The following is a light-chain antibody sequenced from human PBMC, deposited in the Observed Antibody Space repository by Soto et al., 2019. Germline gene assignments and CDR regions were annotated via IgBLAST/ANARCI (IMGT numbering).Light chain of an antibody. Sequence: HSALTQPASVSGSPGQSITISCTGTSSDVGGYDYVSWYQQHPGKAPKLMIYEVSNRPLGVSNRFSGSKSGNTASLTISGLQAEDEADYYCSSYTSSSTVVFGGGTKLTVL. CDR1: SSDVGGYDY. J-gene: IGLJ2*01. V-gene: IGLV2-14*01. CDR2: EVS. CDR3: SSYTSSSTVV.